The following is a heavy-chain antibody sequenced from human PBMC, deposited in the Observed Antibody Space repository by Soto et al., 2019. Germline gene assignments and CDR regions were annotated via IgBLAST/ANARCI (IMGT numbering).Heavy chain of an antibody. Sequence: GASVKVSCKASGYTFTGYYIHWVRQAPGQGLEWVGWINPDSGDTNYAQKFQGRVTVTRDTPISTAYMEMNGLRSDDTAVYYCARSVSFTKPRPDLWGQGTLVTVSS. D-gene: IGHD6-6*01. J-gene: IGHJ5*02. CDR1: GYTFTGYY. CDR2: INPDSGDT. CDR3: ARSVSFTKPRPDL. V-gene: IGHV1-2*02.